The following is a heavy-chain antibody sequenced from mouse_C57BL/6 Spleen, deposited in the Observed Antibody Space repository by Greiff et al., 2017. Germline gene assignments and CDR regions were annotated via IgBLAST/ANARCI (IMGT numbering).Heavy chain of an antibody. Sequence: QVQLQQPGAELVRPGTSVKLSCKASGYTFTSYWMHWVKQRPGQGLEWIGVIDPSDSYTNYNQKFKGKATLTVDTSSSTAYMQLSSLTSEDSAVYYCARIYRGWYFDVWGTGTTVTVSS. CDR1: GYTFTSYW. CDR2: IDPSDSYT. V-gene: IGHV1-59*01. D-gene: IGHD2-14*01. CDR3: ARIYRGWYFDV. J-gene: IGHJ1*03.